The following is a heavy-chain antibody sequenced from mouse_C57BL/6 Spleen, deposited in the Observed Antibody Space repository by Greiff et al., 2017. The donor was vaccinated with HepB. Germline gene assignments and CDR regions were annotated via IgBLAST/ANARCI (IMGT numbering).Heavy chain of an antibody. CDR1: GYSITSGYY. CDR3: ARGGDYDYDPWFAY. D-gene: IGHD2-4*01. Sequence: EESGPGLVKPSQSLSLTCSVTGYSITSGYYWNWIRQFPGNKLEWMGYISYDGSNNYNPSLKNRISITRDTSKNQFFLKLNSVTTEDTATYYCARGGDYDYDPWFAYWGQGTLVTVSA. V-gene: IGHV3-6*01. J-gene: IGHJ3*01. CDR2: ISYDGSN.